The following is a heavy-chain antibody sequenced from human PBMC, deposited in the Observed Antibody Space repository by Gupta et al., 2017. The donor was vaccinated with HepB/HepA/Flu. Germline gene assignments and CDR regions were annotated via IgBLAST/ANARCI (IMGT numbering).Heavy chain of an antibody. Sequence: EVQLVESGGGLVQPGRSLRLSCVVSGFAFYDYAMHWVRQAPGKGLEWVAGITWDSGTIEYADSGKGRFTISRDNAQKSLFLQMNRLRPDDQDVYYCTRAWENEIYYTFGTDVWGQGTTVTVSS. CDR2: ITWDSGTI. V-gene: IGHV3-9*01. J-gene: IGHJ6*02. CDR1: GFAFYDYA. CDR3: TRAWENEIYYTFGTDV. D-gene: IGHD1-26*01.